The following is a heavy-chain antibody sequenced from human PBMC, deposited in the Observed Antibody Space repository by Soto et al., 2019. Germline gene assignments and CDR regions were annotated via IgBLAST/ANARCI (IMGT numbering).Heavy chain of an antibody. Sequence: QITLKESGPTLLEPTQTLTLTCSFSGFSLTSSGVGVGWLRQAPGKALECLGIIYWDGDRRYNPSLRQRLTISKDTSKNLVVLTLTYMEPVDTATYYCAHRVPYHSYWDVGWFDPWGQGTLVTVS. CDR2: IYWDGDR. CDR1: GFSLTSSGVG. V-gene: IGHV2-5*02. J-gene: IGHJ5*02. D-gene: IGHD2-8*02. CDR3: AHRVPYHSYWDVGWFDP.